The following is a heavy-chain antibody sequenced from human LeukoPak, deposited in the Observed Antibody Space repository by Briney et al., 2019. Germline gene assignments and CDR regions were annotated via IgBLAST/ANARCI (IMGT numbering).Heavy chain of an antibody. V-gene: IGHV3-74*01. Sequence: PGGSLRLSCTASGFTFSSYWMHWVPQGPGKGLVWLSRINSDGSSTGYADSVKGRFTISRDNAKNTLYLQMNSLRVEDTAVHYCARAVGYCSSTSCYLDYWGQGTLVTVSS. CDR2: INSDGSST. CDR3: ARAVGYCSSTSCYLDY. D-gene: IGHD2-2*01. J-gene: IGHJ4*02. CDR1: GFTFSSYW.